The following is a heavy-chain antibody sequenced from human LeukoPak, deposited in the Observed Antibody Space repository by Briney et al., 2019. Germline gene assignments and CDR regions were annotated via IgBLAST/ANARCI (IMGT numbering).Heavy chain of an antibody. V-gene: IGHV4-30-4*08. CDR1: GGSISSGDYY. CDR3: ARAGFWSGYLDY. Sequence: SGPGLVKPSQTLSLTCTVSGGSISSGDYYWSWIRRPPGKGLEWIGYIYYSGSTYYNPSLKSRVTISVDTSKNQFSLKLSSVTAADTAAYYCARAGFWSGYLDYWGQGTLVTVSS. J-gene: IGHJ4*02. D-gene: IGHD3-3*01. CDR2: IYYSGST.